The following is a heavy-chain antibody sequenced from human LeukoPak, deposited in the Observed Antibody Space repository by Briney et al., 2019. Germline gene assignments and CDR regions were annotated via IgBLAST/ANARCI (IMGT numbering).Heavy chain of an antibody. Sequence: GGSLRLSCAASGFTFDDYAMHWVRQAPGKGLEWVSGISWNSGSIAYADSVKGRFTISRDNAKNSLYLQMNSLRAEDMALYYCAKAANLISPFDYWGQGALVTVSS. D-gene: IGHD4/OR15-4a*01. CDR2: ISWNSGSI. J-gene: IGHJ4*02. CDR3: AKAANLISPFDY. CDR1: GFTFDDYA. V-gene: IGHV3-9*03.